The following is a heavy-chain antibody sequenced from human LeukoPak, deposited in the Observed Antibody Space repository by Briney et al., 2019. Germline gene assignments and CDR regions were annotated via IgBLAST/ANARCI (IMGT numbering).Heavy chain of an antibody. CDR1: GGSISSGGYY. J-gene: IGHJ3*02. V-gene: IGHV4-31*03. D-gene: IGHD5-24*01. CDR3: ARGRDADQTDAFDI. CDR2: IYYSGST. Sequence: SETLSLTCTVSGGSISSGGYYWSWIRQHPGKGLEWIGYIYYSGSTYYNPSLKSRVTISVDTSKNQFSLKLSSVTAADTAVYYCARGRDADQTDAFDIWGQGTMVTVSS.